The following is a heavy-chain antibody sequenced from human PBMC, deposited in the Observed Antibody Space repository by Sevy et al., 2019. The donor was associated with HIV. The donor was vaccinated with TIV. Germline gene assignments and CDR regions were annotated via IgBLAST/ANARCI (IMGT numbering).Heavy chain of an antibody. Sequence: GGSLRLSCAASAFTFSSYAMHWVRQAPGKGLEWVAVISYDGSNKYYADSVKGRFTISRDNSKNTLYLQMNSLRAEDTAVYYCAREGDYDSSGYYYGSGFDIWGQGTMVTVSS. V-gene: IGHV3-30-3*01. CDR3: AREGDYDSSGYYYGSGFDI. CDR2: ISYDGSNK. D-gene: IGHD3-22*01. CDR1: AFTFSSYA. J-gene: IGHJ3*02.